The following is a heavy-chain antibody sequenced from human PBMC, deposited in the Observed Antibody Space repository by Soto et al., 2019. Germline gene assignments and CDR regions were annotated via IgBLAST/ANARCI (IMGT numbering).Heavy chain of an antibody. Sequence: EVQLVESGGGLVQPGGSLRLSCGAPGFTFSSYSMNWVRQAPGKGLEWVSYISESTRSTIYYADSVKGRFTISRDNAKNSLYLQMNSLRAEDTAVYFCARAMSVDADYWGQLTLVTVSS. CDR1: GFTFSSYS. CDR3: ARAMSVDADY. CDR2: ISESTRSTI. V-gene: IGHV3-48*01. J-gene: IGHJ4*02. D-gene: IGHD3-22*01.